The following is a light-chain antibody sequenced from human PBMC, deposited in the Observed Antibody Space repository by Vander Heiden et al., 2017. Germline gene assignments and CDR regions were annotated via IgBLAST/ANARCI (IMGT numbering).Light chain of an antibody. J-gene: IGLJ2*01. Sequence: QSVLTQPPSVSGTPGQNVTLSCSGSSYNICSNSVFWYQRLPGTAPKLLIYRNDQRPSGVPDRFSGSKSGTSASLAISGLRSEDEADYYCASWDDSLTGWVFGGGTKLTVL. CDR2: RND. CDR1: SYNICSNS. CDR3: ASWDDSLTGWV. V-gene: IGLV1-47*01.